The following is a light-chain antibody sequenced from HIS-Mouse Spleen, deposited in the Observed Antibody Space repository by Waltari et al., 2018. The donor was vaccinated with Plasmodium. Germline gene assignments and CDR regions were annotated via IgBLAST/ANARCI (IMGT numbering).Light chain of an antibody. J-gene: IGKJ3*01. CDR3: QQYNNWSFT. V-gene: IGKV3-15*01. Sequence: EIVMTQSPATLSVSPGESATLSCRSSQSVRSNLAWYQQKPGQAPRLLSYGASTRATGIPARFSGSGSRTEFTLTISSRQSEDFAVYYCQQYNNWSFTFGPGTKVDIK. CDR2: GAS. CDR1: QSVRSN.